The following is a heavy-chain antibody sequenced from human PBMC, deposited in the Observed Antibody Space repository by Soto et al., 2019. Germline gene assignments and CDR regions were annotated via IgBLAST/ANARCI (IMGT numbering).Heavy chain of an antibody. Sequence: SETLSLTCTVSGGSISSSSYYWGWIRQPPGKGLEWIGSIYYSGSTYYNPSLKSRVTISVDTSKNQFSLKLSSVTAADTAVYYCARDGRYCSGGSCYPNEYFDYWGQGTLVTVSS. CDR2: IYYSGST. CDR3: ARDGRYCSGGSCYPNEYFDY. J-gene: IGHJ4*02. V-gene: IGHV4-39*02. D-gene: IGHD2-15*01. CDR1: GGSISSSSYY.